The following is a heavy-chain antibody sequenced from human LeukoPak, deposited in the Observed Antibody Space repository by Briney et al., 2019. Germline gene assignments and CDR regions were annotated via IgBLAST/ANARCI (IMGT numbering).Heavy chain of an antibody. D-gene: IGHD3-22*01. CDR1: GYTFTSYD. CDR2: MNPNSGNT. V-gene: IGHV1-8*01. J-gene: IGHJ4*02. CDR3: ARGYDSSGYYID. Sequence: GASVKVSCKASGYTFTSYDINWVRQATGQGLEWMGWMNPNSGNTGYAQKFQGRVTMTRNTSISTAYMELSSLRSEDTAVYYCARGYDSSGYYIDWGQGTLVTVSS.